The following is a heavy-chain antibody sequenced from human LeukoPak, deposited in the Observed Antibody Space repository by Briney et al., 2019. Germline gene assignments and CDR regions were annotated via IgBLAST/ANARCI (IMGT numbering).Heavy chain of an antibody. V-gene: IGHV3-21*01. Sequence: GGSLRLSCAASGFSFSSYSMNWVGQAPGKGLEWVSSISSSSTYIYYADSVKGRFTISRDNAKNSLYLQMKSLRAEDTAVYYCARAYGGYNWSDPWGQGTLVTVSS. CDR2: ISSSSTYI. D-gene: IGHD4-23*01. CDR1: GFSFSSYS. CDR3: ARAYGGYNWSDP. J-gene: IGHJ5*02.